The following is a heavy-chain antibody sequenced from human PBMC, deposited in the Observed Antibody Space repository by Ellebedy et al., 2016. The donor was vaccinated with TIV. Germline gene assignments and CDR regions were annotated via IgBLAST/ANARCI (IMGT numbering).Heavy chain of an antibody. CDR3: ARDSGYSTGWYPGY. Sequence: PGGSLRLSCTASGFTLSTNAMHWVRQAPGKGLEWVSVISYDGSSEYYADSVKGRFSVSRDTPKNTLYLQMNRLRAEDTAVYYCARDSGYSTGWYPGYWGQGTLVTVSS. CDR1: GFTLSTNA. J-gene: IGHJ4*02. CDR2: ISYDGSSE. V-gene: IGHV3-30-3*01. D-gene: IGHD6-13*01.